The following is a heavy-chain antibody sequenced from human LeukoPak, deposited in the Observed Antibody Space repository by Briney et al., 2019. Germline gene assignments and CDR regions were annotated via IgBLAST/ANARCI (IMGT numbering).Heavy chain of an antibody. V-gene: IGHV4-39*07. CDR2: INHSGST. CDR3: ASVESVWNDPHFDY. CDR1: GGSISSSSYY. D-gene: IGHD1-1*01. J-gene: IGHJ4*02. Sequence: SETLSLTCSVSGGSISSSSYYWGWIRQSPGKGLEWIGEINHSGSTNYNPSLKSRVTISVDTSKNQFSLKLSSVTAADTAVYYCASVESVWNDPHFDYWGQGTLVTVSS.